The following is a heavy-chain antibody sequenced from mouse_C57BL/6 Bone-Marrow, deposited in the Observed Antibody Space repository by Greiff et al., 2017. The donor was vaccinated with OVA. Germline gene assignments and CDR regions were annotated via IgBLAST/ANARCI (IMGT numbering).Heavy chain of an antibody. CDR2: INPGSGGT. CDR1: GYAFTNYL. J-gene: IGHJ3*01. V-gene: IGHV1-54*01. Sequence: VQLVESGAELVRPGTSVKVSCKASGYAFTNYLIEWVKQRPGQGLEWIGVINPGSGGTNYNEKFKGKATLTADKSSSTAYMQLSSLTSEDSAVYFCARDGYYLFAYWGQGTLVTVSA. CDR3: ARDGYYLFAY. D-gene: IGHD2-3*01.